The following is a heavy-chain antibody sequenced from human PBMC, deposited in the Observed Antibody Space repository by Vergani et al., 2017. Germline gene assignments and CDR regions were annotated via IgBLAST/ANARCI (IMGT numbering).Heavy chain of an antibody. V-gene: IGHV3-11*01. CDR3: AVCLVYSSSDRAFDI. CDR2: ISSSGITI. D-gene: IGHD6-13*01. J-gene: IGHJ3*02. CDR1: GFTFSDYY. Sequence: QVQLVESGGGLVKPGGSLRLSCAASGFTFSDYYMSWIRQAPGKGLEWVSYISSSGITIYYADSVKGRFTISRDNAKNSLYLQMNSLRAEDTAVYYCAVCLVYSSSDRAFDIWGQGTMVTVSS.